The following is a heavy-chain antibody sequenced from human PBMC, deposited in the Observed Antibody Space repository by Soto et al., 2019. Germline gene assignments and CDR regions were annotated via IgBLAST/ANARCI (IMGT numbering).Heavy chain of an antibody. CDR3: ARQTPRKYWTIYYYYYYTDV. D-gene: IGHD2-15*01. J-gene: IGHJ6*03. CDR1: GGSISSSSYY. CDR2: IYYSGST. Sequence: PSETLSLTCTVSGGSISSSSYYWGWIRQPPGKGLEWIGSIYYSGSTYYNPSLKSRVTISVDTSKNQFSLKLSSVTAADTAVYYCARQTPRKYWTIYYYYYYTDVWGKGTTVTVSS. V-gene: IGHV4-39*01.